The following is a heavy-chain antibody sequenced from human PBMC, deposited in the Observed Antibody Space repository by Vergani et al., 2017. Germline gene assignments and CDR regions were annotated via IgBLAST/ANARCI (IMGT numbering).Heavy chain of an antibody. V-gene: IGHV3-30*02. D-gene: IGHD4-17*01. CDR3: AQGGGAYGDYFYYYGMDV. J-gene: IGHJ6*02. CDR1: GFTFSSYG. CDR2: IRYDGSNK. Sequence: QVQLVESGGGVVQPGGSLRLSCAASGFTFSSYGMHWVRQAPGKGLEWVAFIRYDGSNKYYADSVKGRFTISRDNSKNTLYLQMNSLGAEDTAVYYCAQGGGAYGDYFYYYGMDVWGQGTTVTVSS.